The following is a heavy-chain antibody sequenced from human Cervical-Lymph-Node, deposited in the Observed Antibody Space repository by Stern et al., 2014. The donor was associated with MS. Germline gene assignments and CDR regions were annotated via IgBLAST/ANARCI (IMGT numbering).Heavy chain of an antibody. V-gene: IGHV4-39*02. J-gene: IGHJ2*01. CDR1: GGSITNRDY. CDR3: ARGVTAVTNYVPNWCFDL. D-gene: IGHD4-11*01. Sequence: QVQLQESGPGLVKPSETLSLTCSVSGGSITNRDYWGWIRQSPGKGLEWIGSVYYSGITYYRPSLKSRATISIDTSKNHISLKLNSVTATDTAVYFCARGVTAVTNYVPNWCFDLWGRGTLVTISS. CDR2: VYYSGIT.